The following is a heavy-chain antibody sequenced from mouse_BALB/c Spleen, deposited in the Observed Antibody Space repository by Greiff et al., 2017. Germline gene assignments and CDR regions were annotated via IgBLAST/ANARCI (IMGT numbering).Heavy chain of an antibody. CDR2: IYPGNVNT. CDR1: GYTFTSYY. V-gene: IGHV1S56*01. D-gene: IGHD3-3*01. Sequence: VQLQQSGPELVKPGASVRISCKASGYTFTSYYIHWVKQRPGQGLEWIGWIYPGNVNTKYNEKFKGKATLTVDKSSSTAYMQLSSLTSEDSAVYYCTRGGPGAMDYWGQGTSVTVSS. CDR3: TRGGPGAMDY. J-gene: IGHJ4*01.